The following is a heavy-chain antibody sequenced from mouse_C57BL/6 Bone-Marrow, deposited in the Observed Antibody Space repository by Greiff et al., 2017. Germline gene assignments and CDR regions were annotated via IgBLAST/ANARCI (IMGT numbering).Heavy chain of an antibody. J-gene: IGHJ1*03. CDR1: GYTFTSYW. CDR3: ARSGLHYYGSSYGWYFDV. D-gene: IGHD1-1*01. V-gene: IGHV1-55*01. CDR2: IYPGSGST. Sequence: QVQLQQPGAELVKPGASVKMSCKASGYTFTSYWITWVKQRPGQGLEWIGDIYPGSGSTNCNEKFKSKATLTVDTSSSTAYMQLSSLTSEDSAVYYCARSGLHYYGSSYGWYFDVWGTGTTVTVSS.